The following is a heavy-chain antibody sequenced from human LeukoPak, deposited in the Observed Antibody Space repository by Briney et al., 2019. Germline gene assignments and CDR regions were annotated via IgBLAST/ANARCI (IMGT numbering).Heavy chain of an antibody. CDR2: VWHDGSNR. CDR1: GFTFSSYA. Sequence: GGSLRLSCTAPGFTFSSYAIHWIRQAPGKGLEWVALVWHDGSNRCYADSVKGRFTISRDNSKNTVYLQMNSLRAEDTAMYYCARELFGSGSCPDYWGQGTLVTVSS. J-gene: IGHJ4*02. CDR3: ARELFGSGSCPDY. V-gene: IGHV3-33*01. D-gene: IGHD3-10*01.